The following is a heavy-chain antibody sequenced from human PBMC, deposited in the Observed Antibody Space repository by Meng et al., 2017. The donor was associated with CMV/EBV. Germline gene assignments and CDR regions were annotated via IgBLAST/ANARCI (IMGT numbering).Heavy chain of an antibody. Sequence: SETLSLTCTVSGGSISSSSYYWGWIRQPPGKGLEWIGSIYYSGSTYYNPYLKSRVTISVDTSKNQFSLKLSSVTAADTAVYYCRVYSSGWYYFDYWGQGTLVTVSS. CDR2: IYYSGST. CDR1: GGSISSSSYY. D-gene: IGHD6-19*01. CDR3: RVYSSGWYYFDY. V-gene: IGHV4-39*07. J-gene: IGHJ4*02.